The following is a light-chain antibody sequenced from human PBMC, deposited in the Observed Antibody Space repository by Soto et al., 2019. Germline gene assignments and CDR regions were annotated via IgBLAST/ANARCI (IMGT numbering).Light chain of an antibody. CDR3: QQFGTSLPST. CDR1: TVSRSN. CDR2: AAS. Sequence: TVSRSNKAWYQQKRGQAPRLVMYAASSRVTVIPDRFSGSGSGTDFTLTINSLVPEDSAVYYCQQFGTSLPSTFGQGTRLEIK. V-gene: IGKV3-20*01. J-gene: IGKJ5*01.